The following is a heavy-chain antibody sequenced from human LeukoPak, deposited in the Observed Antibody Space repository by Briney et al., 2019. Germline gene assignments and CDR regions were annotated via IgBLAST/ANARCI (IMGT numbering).Heavy chain of an antibody. J-gene: IGHJ4*02. Sequence: GGSLRLSCAASGFTFSTYSMHWVRQAPGKGLEWVAVISYDGNTKYYADSVKGRFTISRDNSKNTLYLQMNSLKTEDTAVYYCARDESGDLWDHWGQGTLITVSS. V-gene: IGHV3-30-3*01. CDR3: ARDESGDLWDH. CDR1: GFTFSTYS. CDR2: ISYDGNTK. D-gene: IGHD7-27*01.